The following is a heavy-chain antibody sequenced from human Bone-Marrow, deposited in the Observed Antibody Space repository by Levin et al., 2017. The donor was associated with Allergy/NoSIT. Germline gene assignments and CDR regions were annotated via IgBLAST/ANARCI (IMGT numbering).Heavy chain of an antibody. CDR3: AKTYGKYYYDAIDM. V-gene: IGHV3-9*01. CDR1: GFTFDDYA. Sequence: GGSLRLSCGASGFTFDDYAMHWVRQVPGKGLEWVSGINWDSGRVDYTASVRGRFTISSDNAKNSLYLQMSSLRVEDTALYFCAKTYGKYYYDAIDMWGQGTMVIVSS. CDR2: INWDSGRV. J-gene: IGHJ3*02. D-gene: IGHD2/OR15-2a*01.